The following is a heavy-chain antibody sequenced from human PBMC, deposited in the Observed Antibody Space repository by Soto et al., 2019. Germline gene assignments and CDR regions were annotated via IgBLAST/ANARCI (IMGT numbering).Heavy chain of an antibody. CDR3: ARVGPYCSGGSCYRLLDY. V-gene: IGHV4-59*01. CDR2: TYYSGTT. D-gene: IGHD2-15*01. J-gene: IGHJ4*02. CDR1: GGSITGYS. Sequence: QVQLQESGPGLVKPPETLSLTCTVSGGSITGYSWSWIRQPPGKGLEWIGYTYYSGTTNYNPSLKSRVTISVDTSKNQFSLKVSPVSAADTAVYYCARVGPYCSGGSCYRLLDYWGQGTLVTVSS.